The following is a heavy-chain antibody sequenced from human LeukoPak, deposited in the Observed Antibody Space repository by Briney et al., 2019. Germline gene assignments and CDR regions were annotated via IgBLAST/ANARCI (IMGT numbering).Heavy chain of an antibody. D-gene: IGHD4-17*01. CDR1: GYTFTGYY. CDR2: INPNSGGT. Sequence: ASVKVSYKASGYTFTGYYMHWVRQAPGQGLEWMGWINPNSGGTNYAQKFQGRVTMTRDTSISTAYMELSRLRSDDTAVYYCARDTDGDYYFDYWGQGTLVTVSS. J-gene: IGHJ4*02. V-gene: IGHV1-2*02. CDR3: ARDTDGDYYFDY.